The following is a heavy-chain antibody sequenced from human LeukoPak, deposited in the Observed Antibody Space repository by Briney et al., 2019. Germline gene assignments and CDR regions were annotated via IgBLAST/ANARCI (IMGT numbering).Heavy chain of an antibody. Sequence: ASVKVSCKASGYTFTSYYMHWVRQAPGQGLEWMGIINPSGGSTSYAQKFQGRVTMTRDMSTSTVYMELSSLRSEDTAVYYCARVRYYGSGSYGFRFDPWGQGTLVTVSS. CDR1: GYTFTSYY. V-gene: IGHV1-46*01. CDR3: ARVRYYGSGSYGFRFDP. J-gene: IGHJ5*02. D-gene: IGHD3-10*01. CDR2: INPSGGST.